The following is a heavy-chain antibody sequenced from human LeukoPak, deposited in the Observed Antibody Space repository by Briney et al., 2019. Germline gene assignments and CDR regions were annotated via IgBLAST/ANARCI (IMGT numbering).Heavy chain of an antibody. Sequence: GRSLRLSCAASGFTFSRYAMHWVRQAPGKGLEWVAVITYDGSNKYYADSVKGRFTISRDNSKNTLYLQMNSLRAEDTAVYYCARDPWRGDTAKVYPHYWGQGTLVTVSS. CDR2: ITYDGSNK. J-gene: IGHJ4*02. D-gene: IGHD5-18*01. V-gene: IGHV3-30-3*01. CDR3: ARDPWRGDTAKVYPHY. CDR1: GFTFSRYA.